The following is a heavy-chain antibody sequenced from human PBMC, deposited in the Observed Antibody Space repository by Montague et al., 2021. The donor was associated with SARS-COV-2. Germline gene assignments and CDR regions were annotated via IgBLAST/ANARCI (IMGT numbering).Heavy chain of an antibody. CDR1: GGSISSGSYY. V-gene: IGHV4-61*02. CDR3: ARTEVVPAAMSRYYGMDV. CDR2: IYISGST. J-gene: IGHJ6*02. D-gene: IGHD2-2*01. Sequence: TLSLTCSVSGGSISSGSYYWSWIRQPAGKGLEWIGRIYISGSTNYNPSLKSRVTMSVDTSKNQFSLKLSPVTAADTAVYYCARTEVVPAAMSRYYGMDVWGQGTSVTVSS.